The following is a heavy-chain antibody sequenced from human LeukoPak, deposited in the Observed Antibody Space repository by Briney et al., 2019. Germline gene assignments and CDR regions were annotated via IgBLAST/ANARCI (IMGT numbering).Heavy chain of an antibody. CDR3: AKSNDYFTTSAHFAPTDDS. CDR1: GGSISSYR. D-gene: IGHD5-12*01. V-gene: IGHV4-59*13. Sequence: SETLTLTCTVSGGSISSYRWTGSRRPPGKGLDWIGYIAYGGRTDNNPALKRQVTISVDTSRTQFSLKLSSVTAADTAAYYCAKSNDYFTTSAHFAPTDDSWGKGTLVTVSS. CDR2: IAYGGRT. J-gene: IGHJ4*02.